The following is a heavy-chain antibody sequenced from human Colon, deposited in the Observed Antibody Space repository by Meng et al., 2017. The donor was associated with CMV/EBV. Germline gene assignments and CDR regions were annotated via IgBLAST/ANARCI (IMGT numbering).Heavy chain of an antibody. CDR1: GFTFSSYS. V-gene: IGHV3-48*04. J-gene: IGHJ6*02. D-gene: IGHD2/OR15-2a*01. CDR2: ISSSSTI. CDR3: ARDWVSLIGRYYGMDV. Sequence: GESLKISCAASGFTFSSYSMNWVRQAPGKGLEWVSYISSSSTIYYADSVKGRFTISRDNAKNSLYLQMNSLRAEDTAVYYCARDWVSLIGRYYGMDVWGQGTTVTVSS.